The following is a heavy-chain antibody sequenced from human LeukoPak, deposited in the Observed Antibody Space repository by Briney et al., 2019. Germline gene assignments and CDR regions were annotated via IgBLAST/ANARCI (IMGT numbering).Heavy chain of an antibody. CDR1: GYTLTNYD. V-gene: IGHV1-8*01. J-gene: IGHJ6*02. D-gene: IGHD4-11*01. Sequence: GASVKVSCKASGYTLTNYDMNWVRQATRDGLEWRGWMNPNSGNTGYAQKFQGRVTMTRNTSISTAYMELSSLRSEDTAVYYCAACTTVWDYGMDVWGQGTTVTVSS. CDR3: AACTTVWDYGMDV. CDR2: MNPNSGNT.